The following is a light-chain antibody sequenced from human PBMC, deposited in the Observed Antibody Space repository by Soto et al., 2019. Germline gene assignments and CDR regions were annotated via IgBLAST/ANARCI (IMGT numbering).Light chain of an antibody. J-gene: IGKJ1*01. CDR2: GVS. CDR3: QQYGSSPKT. V-gene: IGKV3-20*01. Sequence: EIVLTQSPGTLSLSPGQRATLSCRASQSARGSNLAWYQQKPGQAPRLLIYGVSSRATGIPDRFSGSGSGTDFTLTISRLAREDFDLYYCQQYGSSPKTFGQGTKVDIK. CDR1: QSARGSN.